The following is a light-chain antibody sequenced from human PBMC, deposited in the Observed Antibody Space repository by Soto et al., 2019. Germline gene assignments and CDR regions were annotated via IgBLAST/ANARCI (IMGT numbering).Light chain of an antibody. CDR2: AAS. Sequence: DLQMTQSPSSLSASVGDRVTITCRASQSISSYLNWYQQKPGIPPKLLIHAASSLQSGVPSRFSGSGSGTDFTLTISSLQPEDFATYYCQQSYSTQTFGQGTKVEIK. CDR3: QQSYSTQT. J-gene: IGKJ1*01. V-gene: IGKV1-39*01. CDR1: QSISSY.